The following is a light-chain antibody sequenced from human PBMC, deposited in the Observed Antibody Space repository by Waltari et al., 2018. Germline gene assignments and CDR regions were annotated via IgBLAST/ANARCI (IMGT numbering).Light chain of an antibody. J-gene: IGKJ5*01. CDR2: GAP. CDR3: QQYNNWPPRIT. Sequence: DIVMTQSPATLSVSPGERATLSCSANQNITSSLAWYQQKPGQAPSPLMYGAPSRATGIPARFSGSGSGTEFTLTISSLQSEDFAVYYCQQYNNWPPRITFGQGTRLEIK. V-gene: IGKV3-15*01. CDR1: QNITSS.